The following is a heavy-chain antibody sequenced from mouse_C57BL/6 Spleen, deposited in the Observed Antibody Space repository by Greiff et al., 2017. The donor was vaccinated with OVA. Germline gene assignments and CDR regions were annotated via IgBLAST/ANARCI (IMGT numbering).Heavy chain of an antibody. Sequence: QVQLQQPGAELVKPGASVKLSCKASGYTFTSYWMHWVKQRPGQGLEWIGMIHPNSGSTNYNEKFKSKATLTVDKSSSTAYMQHSSLTSGDSAVYYGARYVYGDGGGWYFDVWGTGTTVTVSS. D-gene: IGHD2-13*01. CDR2: IHPNSGST. V-gene: IGHV1-64*01. CDR1: GYTFTSYW. J-gene: IGHJ1*03. CDR3: ARYVYGDGGGWYFDV.